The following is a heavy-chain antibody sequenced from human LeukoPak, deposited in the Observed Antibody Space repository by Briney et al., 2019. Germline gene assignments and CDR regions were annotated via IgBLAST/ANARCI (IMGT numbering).Heavy chain of an antibody. J-gene: IGHJ4*02. CDR3: ARTPIPQYSSGWYTSYYFDY. D-gene: IGHD6-19*01. CDR1: GGSFSGYY. Sequence: SETLSLTCAVYGGSFSGYYWSWIRQPPGKGLEWIGEINHSGSTNYNPSLKSRVTISVDTSKNQFSLKLSSVTAADTAVYYCARTPIPQYSSGWYTSYYFDYWGQGTLVTVSS. V-gene: IGHV4-34*01. CDR2: INHSGST.